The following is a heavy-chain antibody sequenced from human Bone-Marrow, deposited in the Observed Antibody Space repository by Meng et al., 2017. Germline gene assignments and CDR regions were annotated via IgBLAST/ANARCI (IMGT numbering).Heavy chain of an antibody. CDR3: ASVGGITFGGVIDY. J-gene: IGHJ4*02. Sequence: ASVKVSCKASGYTFTSYYMHWVRQAPGQGLEWMGRINPNSGGTNYAQKFQGRVTMTRDTSISTAYMELSRLRSDDTAVYYCASVGGITFGGVIDYWGQGTLVTVSS. CDR1: GYTFTSYY. V-gene: IGHV1-2*06. CDR2: INPNSGGT. D-gene: IGHD3-16*01.